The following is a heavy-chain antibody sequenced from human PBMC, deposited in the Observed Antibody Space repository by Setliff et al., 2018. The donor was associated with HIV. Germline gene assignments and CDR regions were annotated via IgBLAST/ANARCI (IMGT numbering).Heavy chain of an antibody. CDR2: GSPSGST. Sequence: SETLSLTCTVSGGSLDSGNYYWSWIRQHAGKGLEWIGRGSPSGSTNYSPSLKSRVTISIDTSKQFSLNVRSLTAADTAVYYCARSNSGSGTGSGYYFHMGVWGKGTTVTVSS. V-gene: IGHV4-61*02. D-gene: IGHD6-19*01. CDR3: ARSNSGSGTGSGYYFHMGV. J-gene: IGHJ6*03. CDR1: GGSLDSGNYY.